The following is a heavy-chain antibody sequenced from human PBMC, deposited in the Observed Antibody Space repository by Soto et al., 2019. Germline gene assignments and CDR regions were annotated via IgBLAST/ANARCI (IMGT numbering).Heavy chain of an antibody. V-gene: IGHV4-34*01. J-gene: IGHJ4*02. CDR3: AIRMWELDY. Sequence: SETLSLTCAVYGGSFSGYYWSWIRQPPGKGLEWIGEINHSGSTNYNPSLKSRVTISVDTSKNQFSLKLSSVTAADTAVYYCAIRMWELDYWGQGTLVTVSS. CDR1: GGSFSGYY. CDR2: INHSGST. D-gene: IGHD1-26*01.